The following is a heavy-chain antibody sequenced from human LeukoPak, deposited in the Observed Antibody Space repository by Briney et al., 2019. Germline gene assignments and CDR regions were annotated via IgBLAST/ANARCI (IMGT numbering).Heavy chain of an antibody. V-gene: IGHV4-4*07. CDR3: ARCSGCNNPYDH. CDR1: GDSSGNYF. CDR2: IYTGGTN. Sequence: SETLSLTCTVSGDSSGNYFWTWIRQPAEKGLEWIGRIYTGGTNIYNPSLKSRVTMSLDTSKNQFSFSLKLDSVTAADTAVYFCARCSGCNNPYDHWGQGMLVTVSS. J-gene: IGHJ5*02. D-gene: IGHD2-15*01.